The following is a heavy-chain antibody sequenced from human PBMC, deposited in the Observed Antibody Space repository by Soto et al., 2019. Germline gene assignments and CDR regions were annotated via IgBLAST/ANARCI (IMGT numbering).Heavy chain of an antibody. CDR3: AKDYLKLALRLGQLSLYADY. J-gene: IGHJ4*02. V-gene: IGHV3-30*18. D-gene: IGHD3-16*02. CDR2: TSYDGSNK. CDR1: GFTFSSYG. Sequence: QVQLVESGGGVVQPGRSLRLSCAASGFTFSSYGMHWVRQAPGKGLGWVAVTSYDGSNKYYADSVKGRFTISRDNSKNTLYLQMDSLRAEDTAVYYCAKDYLKLALRLGQLSLYADYWGQGTLVTVSS.